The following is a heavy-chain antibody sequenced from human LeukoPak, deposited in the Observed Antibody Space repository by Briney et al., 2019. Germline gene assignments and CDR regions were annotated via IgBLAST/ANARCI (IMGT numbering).Heavy chain of an antibody. CDR2: IYYSGST. J-gene: IGHJ4*02. CDR1: GGSISSSSYY. V-gene: IGHV4-39*01. D-gene: IGHD5-12*01. CDR3: AKVQSGYAENYFDY. Sequence: PSETLSLTCTVSGGSISSSSYYWGWIRQPPGKGLEWIGSIYYSGSTYYNPSLKSRVTISVDTSKNQFSLKLSSVTAADTAVYYCAKVQSGYAENYFDYWGQGTLVTVSS.